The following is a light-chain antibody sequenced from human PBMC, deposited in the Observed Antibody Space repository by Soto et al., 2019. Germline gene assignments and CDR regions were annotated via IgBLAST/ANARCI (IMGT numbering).Light chain of an antibody. CDR1: SSDVGGYNY. CDR3: SSFTTTYTRV. J-gene: IGLJ1*01. Sequence: QSVLTQPASVSGSPGQSNTISCTGTSSDVGGYNYVSWYQQHPGKAPKLMIYEVSNRPSGVSTRFSGSKSGNTASLTISGLQADDDADYYCSSFTTTYTRVFGSGTKVTV. V-gene: IGLV2-14*01. CDR2: EVS.